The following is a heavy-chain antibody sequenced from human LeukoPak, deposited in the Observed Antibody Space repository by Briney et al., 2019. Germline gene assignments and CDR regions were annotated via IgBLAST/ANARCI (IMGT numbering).Heavy chain of an antibody. D-gene: IGHD5-24*01. J-gene: IGHJ4*02. V-gene: IGHV1-24*01. CDR2: FDPEDGET. Sequence: ASVKVSCKVSGYTLTELSMHWVRQAPGKGLEWMGGFDPEDGETIYAQKFQGRVTMTEDTSTDTAYMELSSLRSEDTAVYYCATSRDGYNLPDYWGQGTLVTVSS. CDR1: GYTLTELS. CDR3: ATSRDGYNLPDY.